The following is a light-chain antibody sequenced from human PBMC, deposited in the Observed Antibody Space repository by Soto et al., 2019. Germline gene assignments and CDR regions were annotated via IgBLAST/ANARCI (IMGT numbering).Light chain of an antibody. CDR3: QQSYSTPPT. CDR1: QSISSY. Sequence: DIQMTQSPSSLSASVGYRVTITCRSSQSISSYLNWYQQKPGKAPKLLIYAASSLQSGVPSRFSASGSGTDFTLTISSLQHEDLATYYCQQSYSTPPTFGGGTKVDIK. CDR2: AAS. V-gene: IGKV1-39*01. J-gene: IGKJ4*01.